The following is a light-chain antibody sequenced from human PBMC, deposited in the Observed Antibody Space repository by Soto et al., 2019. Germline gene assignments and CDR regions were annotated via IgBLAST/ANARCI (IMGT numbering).Light chain of an antibody. CDR2: GAS. CDR3: QQYCSSPPYT. CDR1: QSVSSSY. Sequence: EIVLTQSPGTLSLSPGERATLSCRASQSVSSSYLAWYQQKPGQAPRLLIYGASSRATGIPDRFSGSGSGKDFTLNISRLEPEDFAVYYRQQYCSSPPYTFGQGTKLEIK. V-gene: IGKV3-20*01. J-gene: IGKJ2*01.